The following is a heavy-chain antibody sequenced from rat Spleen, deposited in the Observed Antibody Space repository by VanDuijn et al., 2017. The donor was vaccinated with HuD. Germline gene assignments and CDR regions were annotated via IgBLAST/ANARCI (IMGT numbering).Heavy chain of an antibody. CDR2: INSAGST. Sequence: EVQLQESGPGLVKPSQSLSLTCSVTGYSITSSYRWNWIRKFPGNKLEWMGYINSAGSTTYNPTLKSRISITRDTSKNQFFLQVNSVTSEDTATYYCARQNDGYYIYWYFDFWGPGTMVTVSS. D-gene: IGHD1-12*03. CDR1: GYSITSSYR. J-gene: IGHJ1*01. CDR3: ARQNDGYYIYWYFDF. V-gene: IGHV3-3*01.